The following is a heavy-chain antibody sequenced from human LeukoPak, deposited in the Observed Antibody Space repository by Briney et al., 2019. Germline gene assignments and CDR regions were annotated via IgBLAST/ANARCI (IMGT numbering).Heavy chain of an antibody. J-gene: IGHJ4*02. CDR1: GYTFTTYG. CDR3: ARQAACSSISCPLGY. D-gene: IGHD2-2*01. Sequence: GASVKISCKASGYTFTTYGISWVRQAPGQGLEWMGWITGYNGATNYAQKFQGRVTLTTDTSTSAAYMELRSLRSDDTAVYYCARQAACSSISCPLGYWGQGTLVTVSS. CDR2: ITGYNGAT. V-gene: IGHV1-18*04.